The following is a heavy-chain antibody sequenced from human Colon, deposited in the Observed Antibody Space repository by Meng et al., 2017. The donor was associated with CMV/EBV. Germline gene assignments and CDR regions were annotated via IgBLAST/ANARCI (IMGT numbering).Heavy chain of an antibody. CDR1: GFTFADHA. Sequence: SLKISCAASGFTFADHAMHWVRQVPGKGLEWVAVINWNSGNIGYADSVKGRFTISRDNAKNSLYLQMNSLRAEDTALYYCAKEKGVGYARGGMDGWGQGTTVTVSS. V-gene: IGHV3-9*01. CDR3: AKEKGVGYARGGMDG. D-gene: IGHD3-16*01. CDR2: INWNSGNI. J-gene: IGHJ6*02.